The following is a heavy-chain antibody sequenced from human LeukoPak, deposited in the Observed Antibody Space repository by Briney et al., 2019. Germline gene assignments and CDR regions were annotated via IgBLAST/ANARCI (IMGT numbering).Heavy chain of an antibody. CDR2: FYSGGST. J-gene: IGHJ6*02. D-gene: IGHD3-10*01. Sequence: PGGSLRLSCAASGFTVSSNYMSWARQAPGKGLGWVSVFYSGGSTYYAGSVKGRFTISRDNSKKTLYLQMNSLRAEDTAVYYCARRRWFGTSSGMDVWGQGTTVTVSS. V-gene: IGHV3-66*01. CDR1: GFTVSSNY. CDR3: ARRRWFGTSSGMDV.